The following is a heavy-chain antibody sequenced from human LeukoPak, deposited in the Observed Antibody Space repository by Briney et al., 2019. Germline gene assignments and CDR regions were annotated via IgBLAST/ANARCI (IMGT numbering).Heavy chain of an antibody. CDR1: GYTFTGYY. CDR3: ARDTGEYSSGLDY. Sequence: ASVKVSCKASGYTFTGYYMHWVRQAPGQGLEWMGWINPNSGGTNYAQKFQGRVTMTRDTSISTAYIELSRLRSDDTAVYYCARDTGEYSSGLDYWGQGTLVTVSS. V-gene: IGHV1-2*02. CDR2: INPNSGGT. J-gene: IGHJ4*02. D-gene: IGHD6-19*01.